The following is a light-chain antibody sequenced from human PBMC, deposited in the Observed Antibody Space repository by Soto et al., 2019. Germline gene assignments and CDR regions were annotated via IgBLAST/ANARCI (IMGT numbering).Light chain of an antibody. CDR2: GAS. Sequence: IQMTQSPSSLSAFVGDRVTVTCRASKSINIYLNWYQQRPGKAPTLLIYGASSLQSGVASRFSGGGSRTDFTLTISSLQPEDFATYYCQQSFRSPYTFGQGTKLEIK. CDR1: KSINIY. V-gene: IGKV1-39*01. J-gene: IGKJ2*01. CDR3: QQSFRSPYT.